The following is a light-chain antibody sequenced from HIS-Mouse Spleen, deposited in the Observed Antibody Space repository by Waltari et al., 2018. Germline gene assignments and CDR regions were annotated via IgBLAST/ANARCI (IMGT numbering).Light chain of an antibody. J-gene: IGLJ2*01. Sequence: QSALTQPASVSGSPGQSITISCTGTSSDVGGYNYVSWYQQHPGKAPKLMSYDFRNPRSGVSNRVSGSKSGNTASLTISGLQAEDEADYYCSSYTSSSFNVVFGGGTKLTVL. CDR1: SSDVGGYNY. V-gene: IGLV2-14*03. CDR3: SSYTSSSFNVV. CDR2: DFR.